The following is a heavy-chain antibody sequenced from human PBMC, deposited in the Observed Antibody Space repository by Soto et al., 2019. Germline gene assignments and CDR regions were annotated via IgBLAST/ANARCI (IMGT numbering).Heavy chain of an antibody. Sequence: GGSLRLSCAAPGLTFSSYAMSWVRQAPGKGLEWVSVISGSGGTTYYADSVKGRFTISRDNSKNTLYLQMNSLRVEDTAVYYCAKAISGSYYYYYGMDVWGQGTTVTVSS. CDR2: ISGSGGTT. CDR1: GLTFSSYA. V-gene: IGHV3-23*01. D-gene: IGHD1-26*01. J-gene: IGHJ6*02. CDR3: AKAISGSYYYYYGMDV.